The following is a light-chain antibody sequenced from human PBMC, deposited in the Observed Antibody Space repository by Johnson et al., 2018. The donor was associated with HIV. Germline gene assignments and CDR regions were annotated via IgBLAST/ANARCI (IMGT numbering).Light chain of an antibody. J-gene: IGLJ1*01. CDR2: DNN. CDR1: SSNIGNNY. Sequence: QSVLTQSPSVSAAPGQKVTISCSGSSSNIGNNYVSWYQQLPGTAPKLLIYDNNKRPSGIPDRFSGSKSGTSATLGITGLQTGDEAYYYCGTWDSSLSAGVFGTGTKVTVL. CDR3: GTWDSSLSAGV. V-gene: IGLV1-51*01.